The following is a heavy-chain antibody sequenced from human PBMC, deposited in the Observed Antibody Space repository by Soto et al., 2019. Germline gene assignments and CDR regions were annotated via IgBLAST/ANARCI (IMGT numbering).Heavy chain of an antibody. V-gene: IGHV3-53*01. CDR1: GFTVSSNY. J-gene: IGHJ6*02. Sequence: GGSLRLSCAASGFTVSSNYMSWVRQAPGKGLEWVSVIYSGGSTYYADSVKGRFTISRDNSKNTLYLQMNSLRAEDTAVYYCARGYYGSGSYSPYYDYVWGSYRYTQPLDYYGMDVWGQGTTVTVSS. CDR2: IYSGGST. D-gene: IGHD3-16*02. CDR3: ARGYYGSGSYSPYYDYVWGSYRYTQPLDYYGMDV.